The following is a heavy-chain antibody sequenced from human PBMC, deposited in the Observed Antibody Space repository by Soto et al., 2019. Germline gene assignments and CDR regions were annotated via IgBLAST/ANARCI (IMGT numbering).Heavy chain of an antibody. CDR3: ARRYYYDSSGYYYAHFDY. CDR1: GYTFTSYA. Sequence: QVQLVQSGAEVKKPGASVKVSCKASGYTFTSYAMHWVRQAPGQRLEWMGWINAGNGNTKYSQKFQGRVTITRDTSASTAYMELSSLRSEDTDVYYCARRYYYDSSGYYYAHFDYWGQGTLVTVSS. V-gene: IGHV1-3*01. J-gene: IGHJ4*02. D-gene: IGHD3-22*01. CDR2: INAGNGNT.